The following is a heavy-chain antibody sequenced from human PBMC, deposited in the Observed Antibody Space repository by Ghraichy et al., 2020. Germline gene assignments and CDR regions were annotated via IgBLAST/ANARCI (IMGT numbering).Heavy chain of an antibody. CDR2: INHSGST. CDR1: GGSFSGYY. V-gene: IGHV4-34*01. D-gene: IGHD3-22*01. Sequence: SETLSLTCAVYGGSFSGYYWSWIRQPPGKGLEWIGEINHSGSTNYNPSLKSRVTISVDTSKNQFSLKLSSVTAADTAVYYCALRGGNYYDSSGYCDYWGQGTLVTVSS. J-gene: IGHJ4*02. CDR3: ALRGGNYYDSSGYCDY.